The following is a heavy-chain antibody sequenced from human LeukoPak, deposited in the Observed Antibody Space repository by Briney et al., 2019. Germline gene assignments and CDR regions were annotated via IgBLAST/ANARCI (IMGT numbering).Heavy chain of an antibody. CDR1: GGSISSYY. CDR3: ARGGLVPAATDAFDI. J-gene: IGHJ3*02. Sequence: SQTLSLTCTVSGGSISSYYWSWSWHPPRPGLERIWYIYYSGSTNSNPSLTSRVTISVDTSKQQFSLKLSSVTAPHTAGYYCARGGLVPAATDAFDIWGQGTMVTVSS. D-gene: IGHD2-2*01. V-gene: IGHV4-59*01. CDR2: IYYSGST.